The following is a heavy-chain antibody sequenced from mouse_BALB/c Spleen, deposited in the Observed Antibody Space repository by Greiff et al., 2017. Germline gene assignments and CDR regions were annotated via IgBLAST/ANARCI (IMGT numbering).Heavy chain of an antibody. Sequence: VKLMESGPGLVQPSQSLSITCTVSGFSLTSYGVHWVRQSPGKGLEWLGVIWSGGSTDYNAAFISRLSISKDNSKSQVFFKMNSLQANDTAIYYCARRDGNYWYFDVWGAGTTVTVSS. CDR3: ARRDGNYWYFDV. V-gene: IGHV2-2*02. CDR2: IWSGGST. D-gene: IGHD2-1*01. J-gene: IGHJ1*01. CDR1: GFSLTSYG.